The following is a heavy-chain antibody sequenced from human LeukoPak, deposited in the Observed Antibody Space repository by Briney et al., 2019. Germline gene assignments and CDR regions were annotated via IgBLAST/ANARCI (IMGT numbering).Heavy chain of an antibody. CDR3: AKDLSSDGGNSLGYFDL. CDR2: ISGSGDRT. Sequence: ETLSLTCAVSGYPISRGYYWGWIRQPPGKGLEWVSVISGSGDRTYYADSVKGRFTISRDNSKKTLYLQMNSLRAEDTAVYYCAKDLSSDGGNSLGYFDLWGRGTLVTVSS. D-gene: IGHD4-23*01. CDR1: GYPISRGYY. J-gene: IGHJ2*01. V-gene: IGHV3-23*01.